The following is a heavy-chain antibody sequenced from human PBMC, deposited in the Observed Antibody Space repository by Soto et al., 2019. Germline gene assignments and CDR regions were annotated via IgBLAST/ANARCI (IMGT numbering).Heavy chain of an antibody. J-gene: IGHJ4*02. Sequence: SETLSLTCTLSGGSISSSSYYWGWIRQPPGKGLEWIGSIYYSGSTYYNPSLKSRVTISVDTSKNQFSLKLSSVTAADTAVYYCARHSEATGGNWGQGTLVTVSS. CDR3: ARHSEATGGN. V-gene: IGHV4-39*01. CDR2: IYYSGST. D-gene: IGHD5-12*01. CDR1: GGSISSSSYY.